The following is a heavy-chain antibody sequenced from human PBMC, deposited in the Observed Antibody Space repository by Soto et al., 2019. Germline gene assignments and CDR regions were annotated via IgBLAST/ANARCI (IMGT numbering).Heavy chain of an antibody. CDR3: SRTDAYNSSFFDS. CDR2: IYHTGRT. Sequence: QVQLQEMGPGLVNPSQTLTITCTVSGGSVNSAYWSWIRQLPGKGLEWMGNIYHTGRTFYNPSVKSRVAISIDTSKPLFSLRMRSVTATDTALYYCSRTDAYNSSFFDSWGQGTVVTVSS. D-gene: IGHD6-6*01. CDR1: GGSVNSAY. V-gene: IGHV4-31*03. J-gene: IGHJ4*02.